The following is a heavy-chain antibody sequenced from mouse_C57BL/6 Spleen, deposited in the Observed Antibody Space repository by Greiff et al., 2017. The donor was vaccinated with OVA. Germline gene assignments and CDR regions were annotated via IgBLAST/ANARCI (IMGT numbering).Heavy chain of an antibody. CDR2: IYPGSGNT. CDR3: ARGSSWYYFDY. V-gene: IGHV1-76*01. Sequence: QVQLQQSGAELVRPGASVKLSCKASGYTFTDYYINWVKQRPGQGLEWIARIYPGSGNTYYNETFKGKATLTAEKSSSPAYMQLSSHTSEDSAVYFCARGSSWYYFDYWGQGTTLTVSS. J-gene: IGHJ2*01. CDR1: GYTFTDYY. D-gene: IGHD1-1*01.